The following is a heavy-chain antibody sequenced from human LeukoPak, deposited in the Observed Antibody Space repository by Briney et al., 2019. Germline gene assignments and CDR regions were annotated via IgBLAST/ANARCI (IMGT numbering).Heavy chain of an antibody. Sequence: GGSLRLSCAASGLTFSSYSMNWVRQAPGKGLEWVSSISSSSSYIYYADSVKGRFTISRDNAKNSLYLQMNSLRAEDTAVYYCARGPLSSWLFDYWGQGTLVTVSS. CDR3: ARGPLSSWLFDY. J-gene: IGHJ4*02. V-gene: IGHV3-21*01. CDR2: ISSSSSYI. D-gene: IGHD6-13*01. CDR1: GLTFSSYS.